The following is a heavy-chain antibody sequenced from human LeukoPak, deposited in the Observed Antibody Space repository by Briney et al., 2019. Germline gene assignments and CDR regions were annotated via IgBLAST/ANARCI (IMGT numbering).Heavy chain of an antibody. D-gene: IGHD2-2*01. CDR2: IYTTGST. CDR3: ARAPTSSTSSSSPFYI. J-gene: IGHJ3*02. CDR1: GGSITTGSYY. Sequence: SETLSLTCTVSGGSITTGSYYWIWIRQPAGKGLEWIGRIYTTGSTDYNPSLKSRVTMSVDTSKNQFSLKLTSVTVADTALYYCARAPTSSTSSSSPFYIWGQGTMVTVSS. V-gene: IGHV4-61*02.